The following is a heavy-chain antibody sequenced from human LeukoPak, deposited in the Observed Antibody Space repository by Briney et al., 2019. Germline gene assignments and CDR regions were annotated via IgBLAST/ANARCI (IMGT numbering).Heavy chain of an antibody. CDR2: INPNSGGT. D-gene: IGHD2-2*01. J-gene: IGHJ5*02. CDR1: GYTFTGYY. Sequence: SVKVSCKASGYTFTGYYMHWVRQAPGQGLEWMGWINPNSGGTNYAQKFQGRVTMTRDTSISTAYMELSRLRSDDTAVYYCARLGDCSSTSCYLAWFDPWGQGTLVTVSS. V-gene: IGHV1-2*02. CDR3: ARLGDCSSTSCYLAWFDP.